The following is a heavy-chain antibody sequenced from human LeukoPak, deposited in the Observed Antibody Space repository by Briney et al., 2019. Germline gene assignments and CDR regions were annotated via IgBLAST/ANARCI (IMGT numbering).Heavy chain of an antibody. CDR1: GFTFSSYA. J-gene: IGHJ6*02. CDR2: ISGSGGST. V-gene: IGHV3-23*01. Sequence: GGSLRLSCAASGFTFSSYALSWVRQAPGKGLEWVSAISGSGGSTYHADSVKGRFTISRDNAKNSLYLQMNSLRAEDTAVYYCASHLFRRYYYGMDVWGQGTTVTVSS. D-gene: IGHD2/OR15-2a*01. CDR3: ASHLFRRYYYGMDV.